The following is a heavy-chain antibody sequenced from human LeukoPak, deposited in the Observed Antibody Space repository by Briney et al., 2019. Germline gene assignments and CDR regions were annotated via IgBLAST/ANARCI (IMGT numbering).Heavy chain of an antibody. J-gene: IGHJ4*02. CDR2: IYHSGST. V-gene: IGHV4-38-2*02. CDR1: GYSISSGYY. Sequence: SETLSLTCTVSGYSISSGYYWGWIRQPPGKGLEWIGSIYHSGSTYYNPSLKSRVTISVDTSKNQFSLKLSSVTAADTAVYYCARDNTVMATDYWGQGTLVTVSS. D-gene: IGHD5-18*01. CDR3: ARDNTVMATDY.